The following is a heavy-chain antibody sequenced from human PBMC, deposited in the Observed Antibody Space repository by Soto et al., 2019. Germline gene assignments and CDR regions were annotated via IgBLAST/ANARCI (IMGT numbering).Heavy chain of an antibody. CDR1: GFTFSGSA. D-gene: IGHD2-15*01. V-gene: IGHV3-73*01. CDR2: IRSKANSYAT. J-gene: IGHJ4*02. CDR3: TRVPPCCSGGSCYDY. Sequence: GGSLRLSCAASGFTFSGSAMHWVRQASGKGLEWVGRIRSKANSYATAYAASVKGRFTISRDDSKNTAYLQMNSLKTEDTAVYYCTRVPPCCSGGSCYDYWGQGTLVTVSS.